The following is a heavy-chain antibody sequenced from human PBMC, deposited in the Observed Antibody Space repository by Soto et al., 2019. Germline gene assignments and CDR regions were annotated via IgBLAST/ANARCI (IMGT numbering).Heavy chain of an antibody. CDR2: SYYSGST. Sequence: QLQLQESGPGLVKPSETLSLTCTVSGGSISSSSYYWGWIRQPPGKVLEWIGSSYYSGSTYYNPSLQSRVPISVDTSTHHFSLKLSAVTAADTAVYYCATQEVGGSYVYTFDPWGQGTLVTVSS. J-gene: IGHJ5*02. D-gene: IGHD1-26*01. CDR1: GGSISSSSYY. CDR3: ATQEVGGSYVYTFDP. V-gene: IGHV4-39*02.